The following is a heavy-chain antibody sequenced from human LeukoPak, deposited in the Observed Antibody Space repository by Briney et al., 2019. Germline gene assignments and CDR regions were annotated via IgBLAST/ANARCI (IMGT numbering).Heavy chain of an antibody. CDR3: ARSSGWSYFDY. D-gene: IGHD2-15*01. CDR2: IYYSGST. V-gene: IGHV4-31*03. J-gene: IGHJ4*02. Sequence: SQTLSLTCTVSGGSISSGGYYWSWIRQHPGKGLEWLGYIYYSGSTYYNPALKRRVTVSGDTSKNQFSLGLSSVTAADTAVYYCARSSGWSYFDYWGQGTLVTVSS. CDR1: GGSISSGGYY.